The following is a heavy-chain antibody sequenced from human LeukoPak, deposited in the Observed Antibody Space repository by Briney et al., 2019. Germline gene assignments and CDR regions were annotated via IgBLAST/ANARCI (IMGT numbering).Heavy chain of an antibody. J-gene: IGHJ5*02. Sequence: PSETLSLTCAVSGGSISTSNSYWGWIRRPPGKGLEWVGSIYYSGNTYYNPSLKSRVTISVDTSKNQFSLKLSSVTAADTAVYYCARVAAGDWFDPWGQGTLVTVSS. D-gene: IGHD6-13*01. V-gene: IGHV4-39*07. CDR3: ARVAAGDWFDP. CDR1: GGSISTSNSY. CDR2: IYYSGNT.